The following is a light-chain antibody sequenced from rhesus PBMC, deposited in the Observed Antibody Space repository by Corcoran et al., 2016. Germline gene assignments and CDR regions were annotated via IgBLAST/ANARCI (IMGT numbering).Light chain of an antibody. CDR1: SSDIGRYNY. J-gene: IGLJ6*01. V-gene: IGLV2-11*01. CDR2: EVN. CDR3: CSYEASDILV. Sequence: QSTPIQSPSVSGSLGQSVTISCTGTSSDIGRYNYVSWYRQQPGTTTKLLIYEVNLRPSGVSDRFSGSKSGNTASLTISGLQAEDDGDYYCCSYEASDILVFGSGTKLTVL.